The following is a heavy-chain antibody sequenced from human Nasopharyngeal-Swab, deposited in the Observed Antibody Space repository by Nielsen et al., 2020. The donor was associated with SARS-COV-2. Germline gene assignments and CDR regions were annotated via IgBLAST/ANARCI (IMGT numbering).Heavy chain of an antibody. J-gene: IGHJ4*03. Sequence: ASVKVSCKASGGTFSSYAISWVRQAPGQGLEWMGWISAYNGNTNYAQKLQGRVTMTTDTSTSTAYMELSSLRSEDTAVYYCAALWEPLDYWGQGTTVTVSS. V-gene: IGHV1-18*01. CDR1: GGTFSSYA. D-gene: IGHD1-26*01. CDR3: AALWEPLDY. CDR2: ISAYNGNT.